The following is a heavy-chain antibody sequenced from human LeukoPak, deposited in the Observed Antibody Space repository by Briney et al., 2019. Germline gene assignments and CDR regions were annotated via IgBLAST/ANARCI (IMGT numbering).Heavy chain of an antibody. CDR1: GFTFSSYW. D-gene: IGHD3-3*01. J-gene: IGHJ5*02. V-gene: IGHV3-7*01. CDR2: IKQDGSEK. Sequence: GGSLRLSCVASGFTFSSYWMSWVRQAPGRGLEWVANIKQDGSEKYYVDSVKGRFTISRDNAKNSLYLQMNSLRAEDTAVYYCARDQRAAFWSGYSKTWNWFDPWGQGTLVTVSS. CDR3: ARDQRAAFWSGYSKTWNWFDP.